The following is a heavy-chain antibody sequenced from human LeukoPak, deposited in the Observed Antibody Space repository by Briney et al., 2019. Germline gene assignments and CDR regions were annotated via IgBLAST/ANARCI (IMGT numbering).Heavy chain of an antibody. V-gene: IGHV3-23*01. Sequence: GGSLRLSCAASGFTFSGYAMSWVRQAPGKGLEWVSAISGSGGSTYYADSVKGRFTISRDNSKNTLYLQMSSLRAEDTAVYYCAKDRLWYYGSGSYSNWFDPWGQGTLVTVSS. CDR1: GFTFSGYA. CDR3: AKDRLWYYGSGSYSNWFDP. J-gene: IGHJ5*02. CDR2: ISGSGGST. D-gene: IGHD3-10*01.